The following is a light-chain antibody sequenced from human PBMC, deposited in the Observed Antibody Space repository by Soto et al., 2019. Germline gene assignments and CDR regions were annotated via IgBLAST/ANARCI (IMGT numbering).Light chain of an antibody. CDR1: QSVRSSY. Sequence: EIVLTQFPDTLSLSPGERATLSCRASQSVRSSYLAWYQQRPGQAPRLLIYGASSRATGIPDRFSGSGSGTDFTLTISRREPEDFAVYYCQQYGNSPRYTFGQGTKLEI. J-gene: IGKJ2*01. V-gene: IGKV3-20*01. CDR2: GAS. CDR3: QQYGNSPRYT.